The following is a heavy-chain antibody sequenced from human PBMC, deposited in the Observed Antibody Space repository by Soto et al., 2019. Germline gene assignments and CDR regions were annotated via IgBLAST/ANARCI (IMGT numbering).Heavy chain of an antibody. CDR1: GFTFSSCS. J-gene: IGHJ5*02. Sequence: GGSLRLSCAASGFTFSSCSMHWVRQAPGKGLEWVAVISFDGTYKYYADSVKGRFTVSRDNSKNTLFLQVNNLRVDDTAVYYCARDKTQGAGWFDPWGRGTLVTVSS. CDR2: ISFDGTYK. V-gene: IGHV3-30-3*01. CDR3: ARDKTQGAGWFDP.